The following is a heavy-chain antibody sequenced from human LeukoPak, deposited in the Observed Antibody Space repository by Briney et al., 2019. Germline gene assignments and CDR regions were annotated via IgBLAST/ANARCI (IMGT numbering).Heavy chain of an antibody. CDR3: AKDLCSSTSCPGYYYYGMDV. V-gene: IGHV3-23*01. J-gene: IGHJ6*02. D-gene: IGHD2-2*01. CDR1: GFTFSSYA. CDR2: LSGSGGST. Sequence: GGSLRLSCAASGFTFSSYAMSWVRQAPGKGLEWVSALSGSGGSTYYADSVKGRFTISRDNSKNTLYLQMNSLRAEDTAVYYCAKDLCSSTSCPGYYYYGMDVWGQGTTVTVSS.